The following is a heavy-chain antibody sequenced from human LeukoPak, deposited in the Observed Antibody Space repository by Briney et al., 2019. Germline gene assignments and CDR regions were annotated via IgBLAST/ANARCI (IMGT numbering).Heavy chain of an antibody. J-gene: IGHJ4*02. CDR1: GYTFTSYG. D-gene: IGHD3-3*01. CDR3: AREEVPRGGGVLRFLEWLHTGRFFDY. V-gene: IGHV1-18*01. Sequence: ASVKVSCKASGYTFTSYGISWVRQAPGQGLEWMGWISAYNGNTNYAQKLQGRVTMTTDTSTSTAYMELRSLRSDDTAVYYCAREEVPRGGGVLRFLEWLHTGRFFDYWGQGTLVTVSS. CDR2: ISAYNGNT.